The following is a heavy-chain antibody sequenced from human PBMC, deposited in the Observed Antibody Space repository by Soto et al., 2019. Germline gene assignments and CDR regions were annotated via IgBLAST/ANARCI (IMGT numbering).Heavy chain of an antibody. V-gene: IGHV1-58*01. CDR1: GFTFSNST. J-gene: IGHJ4*02. D-gene: IGHD5-18*01. Sequence: SVKVSFKASGFTFSNSTVQWVRQARGQRLEWIGWIVVGSGNTNYAQKFQERVTITRDMSTTTAYMELSSLRSEDTAVYYCAADKGDSYGYGNYWGQGTLVTVSS. CDR3: AADKGDSYGYGNY. CDR2: IVVGSGNT.